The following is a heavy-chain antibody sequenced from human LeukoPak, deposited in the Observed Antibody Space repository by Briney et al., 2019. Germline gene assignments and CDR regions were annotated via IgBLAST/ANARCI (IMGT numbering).Heavy chain of an antibody. CDR3: ARDREKRSPRNWFDP. D-gene: IGHD4-17*01. CDR1: GFIFSSYG. J-gene: IGHJ5*02. Sequence: GGSLRLSCTASGFIFSSYGMNWVRQAPGKGQEWVANIWYDGSNRDYADFARGRFTISRDNSKSTLYLEVNRLTVDDTAIYYCARDREKRSPRNWFDPWGQGTLVTVSS. CDR2: IWYDGSNR. V-gene: IGHV3-33*01.